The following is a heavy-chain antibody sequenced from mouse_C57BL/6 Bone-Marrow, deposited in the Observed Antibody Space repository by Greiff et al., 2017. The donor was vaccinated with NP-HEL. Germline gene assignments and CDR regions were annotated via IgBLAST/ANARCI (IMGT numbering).Heavy chain of an antibody. D-gene: IGHD1-1*01. Sequence: EVQLQQSGPVLVKPGASVKMSCKASGYTFTDYYMNWVKQSHGKSLEWIGVINPYNGGTSYNQKFKGKATLTVAKSSSTAYMELNSLTSEDSAVYYCAREGLRRRFAYWGQGTLVTVSA. J-gene: IGHJ3*01. CDR3: AREGLRRRFAY. CDR1: GYTFTDYY. CDR2: INPYNGGT. V-gene: IGHV1-19*01.